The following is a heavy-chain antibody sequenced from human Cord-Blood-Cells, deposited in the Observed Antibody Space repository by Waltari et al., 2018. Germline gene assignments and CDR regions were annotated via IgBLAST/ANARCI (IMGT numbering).Heavy chain of an antibody. CDR3: AKDVTRAGFDAFDI. CDR2: ISWNSGSI. Sequence: EVQLVESGGGLVQPGRSLRLSCAASGFPLDDSAMHWARQAPGKGLEWVSGISWNSGSIGYADSVKGRFTISRDNAKNSLYLQMNSLRAEDTALYYCAKDVTRAGFDAFDIWGQGTMVTVSS. CDR1: GFPLDDSA. J-gene: IGHJ3*02. D-gene: IGHD6-13*01. V-gene: IGHV3-9*01.